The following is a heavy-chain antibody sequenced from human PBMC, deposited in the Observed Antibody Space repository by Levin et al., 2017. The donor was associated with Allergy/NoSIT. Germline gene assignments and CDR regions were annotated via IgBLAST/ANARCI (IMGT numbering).Heavy chain of an antibody. CDR3: VRTVGSGDCSGGSCSNWFDP. CDR1: GFTFSDSY. D-gene: IGHD2-15*01. J-gene: IGHJ5*02. V-gene: IGHV3-11*03. CDR2: INSRGDYT. Sequence: GGSLRLSCAASGFTFSDSYMTWIRQAPGKGLEWVSYINSRGDYTNYADSVKGRFTISRDNTKNSVSLQMTSLRAEDTAICYCVRTVGSGDCSGGSCSNWFDPWGQGTLVTVSS.